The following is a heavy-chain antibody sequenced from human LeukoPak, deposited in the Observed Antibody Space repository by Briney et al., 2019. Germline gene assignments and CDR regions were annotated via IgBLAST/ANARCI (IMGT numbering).Heavy chain of an antibody. Sequence: PGGSLSLSCQASGLTASSNYMSWVRKAPGKGLEWASVIYSGGSTYYADSVKGRFTISRDNSKNTLYLQMNSLRAEDTAVYYCARYDGDYVREEGYYFDYWGQGTLVTVSS. D-gene: IGHD4-17*01. J-gene: IGHJ4*02. CDR3: ARYDGDYVREEGYYFDY. CDR2: IYSGGST. V-gene: IGHV3-66*01. CDR1: GLTASSNY.